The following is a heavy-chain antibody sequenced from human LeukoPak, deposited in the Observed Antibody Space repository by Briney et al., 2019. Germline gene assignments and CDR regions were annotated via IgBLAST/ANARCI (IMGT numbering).Heavy chain of an antibody. D-gene: IGHD4-17*01. CDR3: ANSPYGDWSFDF. J-gene: IGHJ4*02. CDR2: IRYHGRDK. V-gene: IGHV3-30*02. CDR1: GFTFSSYG. Sequence: GGSLRLSCAASGFTFSSYGVHWVRQAPGKGLEWVAFIRYHGRDKYYGDSVKGRFTISRDNSRNTLYLQMDSLRGEDTAVYYCANSPYGDWSFDFWGQGTLVTVSS.